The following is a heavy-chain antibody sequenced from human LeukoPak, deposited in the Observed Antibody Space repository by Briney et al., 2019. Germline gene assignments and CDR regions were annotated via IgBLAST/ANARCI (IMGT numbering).Heavy chain of an antibody. J-gene: IGHJ5*02. CDR2: IYTSGST. D-gene: IGHD4-11*01. Sequence: SXXXXXAGXGLELIGPIYTSGSTNYTPSLKTRVTMSVHTSKNQFSLKLSSVTAADTAVYYCASSPTVTNNWFDHWGQGTLVTVSS. V-gene: IGHV4-4*07. CDR3: ASSPTVTNNWFDH.